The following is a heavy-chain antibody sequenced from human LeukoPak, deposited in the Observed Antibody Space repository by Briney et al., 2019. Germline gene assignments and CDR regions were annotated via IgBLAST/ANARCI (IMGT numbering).Heavy chain of an antibody. J-gene: IGHJ4*02. V-gene: IGHV4-59*12. Sequence: SETLSLTCTVSGGSISSYYWSWIRQPPGKGLEWIGYIYYSGSTNYNPSLKSRVTISVDTSKDQFSLKLSSVTAADTAVYYCAREYYYDSSGYYFDYWGQGTLVTVSS. CDR1: GGSISSYY. D-gene: IGHD3-22*01. CDR2: IYYSGST. CDR3: AREYYYDSSGYYFDY.